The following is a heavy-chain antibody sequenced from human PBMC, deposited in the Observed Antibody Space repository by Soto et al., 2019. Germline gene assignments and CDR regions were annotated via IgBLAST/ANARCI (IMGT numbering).Heavy chain of an antibody. CDR2: IIPIFGTA. CDR1: GGTFSSYA. D-gene: IGHD6-19*01. CDR3: ARAVAGGVYYYYGMDV. V-gene: IGHV1-69*12. J-gene: IGHJ6*02. Sequence: QVQLVQSGAEVKKPGSSVKVSCKASGGTFSSYAINWVRQAPGQGLEWMGGIIPIFGTADYAQKFQGRVTITADGSTSTAYMELGSLRSEDTAVYYCARAVAGGVYYYYGMDVWGQGTTVTVSS.